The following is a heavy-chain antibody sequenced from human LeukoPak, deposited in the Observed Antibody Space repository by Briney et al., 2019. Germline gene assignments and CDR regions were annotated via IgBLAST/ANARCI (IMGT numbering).Heavy chain of an antibody. CDR1: GFNVGSKH. CDR3: ARLNFGDDY. D-gene: IGHD4-17*01. J-gene: IGHJ4*02. V-gene: IGHV3-53*01. Sequence: GGSLRLSCAASGFNVGSKHMSWVRQAPGKGLEWVSDIYPGGDSYYADSLKGRFIISRDISKNTVLRQMYSLTDEDTAVYYFARLNFGDDYWGQGALVTVFS. CDR2: IYPGGDS.